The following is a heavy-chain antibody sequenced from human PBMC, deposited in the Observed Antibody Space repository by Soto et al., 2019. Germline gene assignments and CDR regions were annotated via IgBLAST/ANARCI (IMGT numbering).Heavy chain of an antibody. V-gene: IGHV1-3*01. Sequence: QVQLVQSGAEVKKPGASVKVSCKASGYTFTSYAMHWVRQAPGQRLEWMGWINAGNGNTKYSQKFQGRVTITRDTSASTAYMELSSLRSEDTAVYYCARGLARFLEWFDYWGQGTLITVSS. CDR1: GYTFTSYA. J-gene: IGHJ4*02. D-gene: IGHD3-3*01. CDR3: ARGLARFLEWFDY. CDR2: INAGNGNT.